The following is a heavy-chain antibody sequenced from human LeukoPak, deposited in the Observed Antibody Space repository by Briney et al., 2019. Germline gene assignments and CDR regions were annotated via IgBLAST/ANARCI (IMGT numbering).Heavy chain of an antibody. Sequence: SETLSLTCTVSGGSISSSSYYWGWIRQPPGKGLEWIGSIYYSGSTYYNPSLKSRVTISVDTSKNQFSLKLSSVTAADTAVYYCARILGSSGYYFDYWGQGTLVTVSS. CDR2: IYYSGST. J-gene: IGHJ4*02. CDR3: ARILGSSGYYFDY. V-gene: IGHV4-39*01. CDR1: GGSISSSSYY. D-gene: IGHD6-6*01.